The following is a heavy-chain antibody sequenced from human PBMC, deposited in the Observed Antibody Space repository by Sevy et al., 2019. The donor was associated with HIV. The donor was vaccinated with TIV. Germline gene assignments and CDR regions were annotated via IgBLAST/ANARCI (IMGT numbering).Heavy chain of an antibody. V-gene: IGHV1-2*02. Sequence: ASVKVSCKASGYTFTGYSIYWVRQAPGQGLEWMGWINPNSGDTNYAQKFQGRVTMTSDTSMSTAYMELSRLRSDDTAMYYCASVVHYGSGTFKEYWGQGTLVTVSS. J-gene: IGHJ4*02. CDR2: INPNSGDT. CDR3: ASVVHYGSGTFKEY. D-gene: IGHD3-10*01. CDR1: GYTFTGYS.